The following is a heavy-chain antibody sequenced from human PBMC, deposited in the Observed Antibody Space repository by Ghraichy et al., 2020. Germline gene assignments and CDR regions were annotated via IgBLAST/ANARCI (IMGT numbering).Heavy chain of an antibody. D-gene: IGHD3-22*01. J-gene: IGHJ4*02. CDR3: ARDAYYYDSSGSDY. CDR1: GFTFSSYS. CDR2: ISSSSSTI. Sequence: GESLNISCAASGFTFSSYSMNWVRQAPGKGLEWVSYISSSSSTIYYADSVKGRFTISRDNAKNSLYLQMNSLRDEDTAVYYCARDAYYYDSSGSDYWGQGTLVTVSS. V-gene: IGHV3-48*02.